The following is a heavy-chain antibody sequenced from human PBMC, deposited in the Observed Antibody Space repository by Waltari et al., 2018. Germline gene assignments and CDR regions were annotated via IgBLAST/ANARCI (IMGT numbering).Heavy chain of an antibody. J-gene: IGHJ6*02. CDR3: AKFKGALRQNYAMDV. Sequence: EVQVLESGGGLVQPGGSLRLSCVASGLTFSNFAMSWVRQAPGKGLEWVSCIGGSSGTTFYAGSVKGRFTVSRDNSKNTLYLQMNSLRAEDTAVYFCAKFKGALRQNYAMDVWGQGTTVTVSS. CDR1: GLTFSNFA. D-gene: IGHD3-16*01. V-gene: IGHV3-23*01. CDR2: IGGSSGTT.